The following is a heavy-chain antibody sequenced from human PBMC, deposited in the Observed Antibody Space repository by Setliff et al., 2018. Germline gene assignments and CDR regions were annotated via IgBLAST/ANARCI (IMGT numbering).Heavy chain of an antibody. CDR1: GGTFSSSG. Sequence: SVKVSCKSSGGTFSSSGITWVRQAPGQGLQWLGRFIPILGATNYAQNFQGRVTITADESTSTGYMELRSLRSDDTAVYYRARELRSPYWHLDSWGQGTQVTVS. J-gene: IGHJ5*01. CDR3: ARELRSPYWHLDS. V-gene: IGHV1-69*13. CDR2: FIPILGAT. D-gene: IGHD3-16*01.